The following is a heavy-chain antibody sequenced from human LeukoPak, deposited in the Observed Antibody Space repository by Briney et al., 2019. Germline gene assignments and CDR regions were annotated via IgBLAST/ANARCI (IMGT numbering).Heavy chain of an antibody. J-gene: IGHJ1*01. Sequence: ASVKISCQQTGYTFTKYLIHWVRQAPGQGLQWMGFINPNGGGATYPQKFQGRLTITSDMSTTSVYMEVSSLTSADTAMYFCAFRFCIKGENCTEYWGQGTLVTVPS. CDR2: INPNGGGA. D-gene: IGHD3-3*01. V-gene: IGHV1-46*01. CDR1: GYTFTKYL. CDR3: AFRFCIKGENCTEY.